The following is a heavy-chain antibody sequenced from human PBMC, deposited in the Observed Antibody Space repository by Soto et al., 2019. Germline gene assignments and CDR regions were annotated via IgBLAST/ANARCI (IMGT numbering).Heavy chain of an antibody. Sequence: EVQLLESGGGLVQPGGALRLSCAVSGFSFSTYGVTWVRQAPGKGLAWVSGVSGGSGTTHYADSVKGRFTITGDTSKNTVYLQMNSLRVEDPAVYYWSKWNGYGDHWGQGTLVTV. CDR1: GFSFSTYG. CDR2: VSGGSGTT. CDR3: SKWNGYGDH. J-gene: IGHJ4*02. V-gene: IGHV3-23*01. D-gene: IGHD1-1*01.